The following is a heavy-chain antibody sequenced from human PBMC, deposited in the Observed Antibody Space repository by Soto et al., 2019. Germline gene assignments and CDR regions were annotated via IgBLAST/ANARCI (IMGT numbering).Heavy chain of an antibody. D-gene: IGHD6-13*01. J-gene: IGHJ4*02. V-gene: IGHV4-39*01. CDR1: GGSISSSSYY. Sequence: QLQLQESGPGLVKPSETLSLTCTVSGGSISSSSYYWGWIRQPPGKGLEWIGSIYYSGSTYYNPSLKSRVTISVAKSKNQFSLKLSSVTAADTAVYYCARRIAAAGAIDYWGQGTLVTVSS. CDR3: ARRIAAAGAIDY. CDR2: IYYSGST.